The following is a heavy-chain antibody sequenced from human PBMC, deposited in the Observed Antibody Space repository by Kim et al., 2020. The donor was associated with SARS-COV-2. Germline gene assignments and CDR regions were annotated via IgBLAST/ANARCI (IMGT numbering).Heavy chain of an antibody. CDR2: IYWDDDS. CDR1: GFLVASTGVG. D-gene: IGHD2-8*01. CDR3: AHRFSLKGVFDI. V-gene: IGHV2-5*02. J-gene: IGHJ3*02. Sequence: SGPTLVNPTQTLTLTCTCSGFLVASTGVGVGWIRQPPGKALEWLALIYWDDDSRYSPSLKDRLTITKDTSKNQVLLTVTNVDPVDTATYYCAHRFSLKGVFDIWGQGTMVTVSS.